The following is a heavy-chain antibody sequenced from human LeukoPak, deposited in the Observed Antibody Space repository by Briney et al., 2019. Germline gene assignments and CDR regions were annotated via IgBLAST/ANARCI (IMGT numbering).Heavy chain of an antibody. CDR3: ARDTDIVATIGYYYYGMDV. V-gene: IGHV3-11*01. D-gene: IGHD5-12*01. CDR2: ISSSGSTI. Sequence: GGSLRLSCAASGFSVINAWMSWVRQAPGKGLEWVSYISSSGSTIYYADSVKGRFTISRDNAKNSLYLQMNSLRAEDTAVYYCARDTDIVATIGYYYYGMDVWGQGTTVTVSS. CDR1: GFSVINAW. J-gene: IGHJ6*02.